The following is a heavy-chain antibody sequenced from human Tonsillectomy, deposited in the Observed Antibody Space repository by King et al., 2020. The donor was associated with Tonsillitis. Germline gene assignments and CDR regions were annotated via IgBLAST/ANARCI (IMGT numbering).Heavy chain of an antibody. J-gene: IGHJ4*02. CDR2: IIPILGIA. CDR3: AFHDLRGYWSGGSCYRPFDY. Sequence: QAQLVQSGAEVKKPGSSVKVSCKASGGTFSSYAISWVRQAPGQGLEWMGRIIPILGIANYAQKFQGRVTITADKSTSTAYMELSSLRYEDTAVYYCAFHDLRGYWSGGSCYRPFDYWGQGTLVTVSS. CDR1: GGTFSSYA. D-gene: IGHD2-15*01. V-gene: IGHV1-69*09.